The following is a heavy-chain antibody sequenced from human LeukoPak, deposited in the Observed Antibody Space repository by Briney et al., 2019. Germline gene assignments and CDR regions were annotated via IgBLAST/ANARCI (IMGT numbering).Heavy chain of an antibody. V-gene: IGHV4-38-2*02. CDR1: GYSISSGYY. CDR3: AREGGYPRDFDY. CDR2: IYHSGST. J-gene: IGHJ4*02. D-gene: IGHD5-12*01. Sequence: SETLSLTCTVSGYSISSGYYWGWIRQPPGKGLEWIGSIYHSGSTYYNPSLKSRVTMSVDTSKNQFSLKLSSVTAADTAVYYCAREGGYPRDFDYWGQGTLVTVSS.